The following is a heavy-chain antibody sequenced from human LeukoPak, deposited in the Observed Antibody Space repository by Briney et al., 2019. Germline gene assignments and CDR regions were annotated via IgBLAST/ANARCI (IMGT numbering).Heavy chain of an antibody. Sequence: SETLSLTCTVSGGSISSGGYYWSWIRQPPGKGLEWIGYIYYSGSTNYNPSLKSRVTISVDTSKNQFSLKLSSVTAADTAVYYCARGEYSSSSGAFDIWGQGTMVTVSS. CDR2: IYYSGST. CDR3: ARGEYSSSSGAFDI. J-gene: IGHJ3*02. CDR1: GGSISSGGYY. D-gene: IGHD6-6*01. V-gene: IGHV4-61*08.